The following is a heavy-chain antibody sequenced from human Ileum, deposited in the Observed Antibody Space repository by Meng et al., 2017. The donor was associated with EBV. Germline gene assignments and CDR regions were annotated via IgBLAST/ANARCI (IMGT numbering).Heavy chain of an antibody. Sequence: QVHLPGAGPGLVKSSGTLSLTCGVSGDSMTTNNWWTGVRQPPGKGLEWIGEIYHSGSTNYNPSLQSRATISVDMSKKQFSLKLRSVTAADTAVYYCARTGVGLAFDYWGLGTLVTVSS. CDR1: GDSMTTNNW. D-gene: IGHD2-8*01. CDR2: IYHSGST. CDR3: ARTGVGLAFDY. V-gene: IGHV4-4*02. J-gene: IGHJ4*02.